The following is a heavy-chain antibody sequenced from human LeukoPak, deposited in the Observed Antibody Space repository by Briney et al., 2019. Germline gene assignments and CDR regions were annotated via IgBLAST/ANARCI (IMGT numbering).Heavy chain of an antibody. CDR3: ARGLGDFDY. Sequence: GGSLRLSCATSGFTFSSYSMNWVRQAPWKELEWISYVSGSGITIHYADTMKGRFTISRDNTKNSLYLQMNSLGAEDTAVYYCARGLGDFDYWGQGTLVTVSS. V-gene: IGHV3-48*03. D-gene: IGHD7-27*01. CDR2: VSGSGITI. J-gene: IGHJ4*02. CDR1: GFTFSSYS.